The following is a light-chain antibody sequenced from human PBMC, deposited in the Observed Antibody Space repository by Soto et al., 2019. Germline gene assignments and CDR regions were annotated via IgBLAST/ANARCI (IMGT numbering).Light chain of an antibody. J-gene: IGKJ1*01. Sequence: EIVMKQSPATLSVYQGERATLSCRASQSVAGSSLAWYQQKPGQAPRLLIYDASRRATGIPDRFSGSGSGTEFTLTISSLQSEDFAVYYCQQYNNWPRTFGQGTKV. CDR3: QQYNNWPRT. CDR2: DAS. V-gene: IGKV3D-15*01. CDR1: QSVAGSS.